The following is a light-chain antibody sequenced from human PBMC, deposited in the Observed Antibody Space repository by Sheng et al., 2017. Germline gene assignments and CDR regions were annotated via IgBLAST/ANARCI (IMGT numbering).Light chain of an antibody. CDR2: GAS. Sequence: IVLTQSPASLSLSPGEAVTLSCRASQSVGSSLAWSQQKLGQAPRLLIFGASSRATGVPDRFSGSGSGTDFALTINSLEPEDFALYYCQQYGSSPPHTFGQGTNLEI. CDR1: QSVGSS. V-gene: IGKV3-20*01. J-gene: IGKJ2*01. CDR3: QQYGSSPPHT.